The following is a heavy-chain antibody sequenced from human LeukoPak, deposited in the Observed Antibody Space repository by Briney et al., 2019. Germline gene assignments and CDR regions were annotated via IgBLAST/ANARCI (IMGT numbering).Heavy chain of an antibody. CDR1: GFTFTNFV. J-gene: IGHJ4*02. D-gene: IGHD6-13*01. V-gene: IGHV3-23*01. CDR2: ISGGGTTT. Sequence: GGSLRLSCAASGFTFTNFVMTWVRQAPGKGLEWVSSISGGGTTTFYADSVRGRFTISRDNSRDTVSLQMSSLRVEDTAMYYCAKFGDSSSWYYFDYWGQGTLVTVSS. CDR3: AKFGDSSSWYYFDY.